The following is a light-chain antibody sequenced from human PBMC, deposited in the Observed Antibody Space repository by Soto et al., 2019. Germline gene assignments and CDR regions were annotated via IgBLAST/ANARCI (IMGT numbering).Light chain of an antibody. CDR3: QHYVTSPLT. CDR1: QKISSTV. Sequence: EIVLTQSPGILSLSPGERASLSCSASQKISSTVLAWYQQKPGQAPRLLIYGASSRATGIPDRFSGSGSGTDFTLTISRLEPEDFAVYYCQHYVTSPLTFGGGTKVDIK. CDR2: GAS. J-gene: IGKJ4*01. V-gene: IGKV3-20*01.